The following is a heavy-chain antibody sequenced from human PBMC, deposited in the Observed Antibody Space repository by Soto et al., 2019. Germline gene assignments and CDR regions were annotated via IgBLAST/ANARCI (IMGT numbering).Heavy chain of an antibody. V-gene: IGHV1-2*02. Sequence: QVQLVQSGAEVKKPGASVKVSCKTSGYTFAAYYIHWIRQAPGQGLEWMGWINPTSGGTVYAQNFQDRVTMTRDTSISTAYMELRRLNSVDTAVYYCARDPDYGDYWGYFFESWGQGTPVTVSS. J-gene: IGHJ4*02. CDR2: INPTSGGT. D-gene: IGHD4-17*01. CDR3: ARDPDYGDYWGYFFES. CDR1: GYTFAAYY.